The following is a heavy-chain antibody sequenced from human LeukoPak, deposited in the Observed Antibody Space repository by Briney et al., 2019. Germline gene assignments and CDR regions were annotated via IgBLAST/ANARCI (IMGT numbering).Heavy chain of an antibody. Sequence: GSLRLSCAASGFTVSSNYMSWVRPAPGKGLEWVSIIYSGGNTYYADSVKGRFTISRDNSKNTLYLQMNSLRAEDTAVYYCARSMQLWETGLDYWGQGTLVTVFS. CDR1: GFTVSSNY. J-gene: IGHJ4*02. CDR3: ARSMQLWETGLDY. CDR2: IYSGGNT. D-gene: IGHD5-18*01. V-gene: IGHV3-53*01.